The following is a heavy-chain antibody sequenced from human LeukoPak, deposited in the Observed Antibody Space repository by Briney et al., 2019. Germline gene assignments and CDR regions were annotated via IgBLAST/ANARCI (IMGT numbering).Heavy chain of an antibody. CDR3: ALLAVASDFDY. D-gene: IGHD6-19*01. CDR1: GFPFSVYE. J-gene: IGHJ4*02. Sequence: GGSLRLSCAVSGFPFSVYEMNWVRQAPGKGLEWVSSIGSSGTTIYYADSVRGRFSISRDNAKSSLYLQMNSLRVEDTAVYYCALLAVASDFDYWGQGALVTVSS. V-gene: IGHV3-48*03. CDR2: IGSSGTTI.